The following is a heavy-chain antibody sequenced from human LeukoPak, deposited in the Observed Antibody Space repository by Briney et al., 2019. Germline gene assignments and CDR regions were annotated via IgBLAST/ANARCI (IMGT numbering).Heavy chain of an antibody. J-gene: IGHJ4*02. V-gene: IGHV3-74*01. D-gene: IGHD5-18*01. CDR2: IKTDGSST. Sequence: GGALRLSCAASRFTFSNYLMHWVRQAPGKGLVWVSRIKTDGSSTFYADSVKGRFTISRDNAKNTMYLLMNSLRVEDTAVYYGVSVTALDYWGQGTLVTVSS. CDR3: VSVTALDY. CDR1: RFTFSNYL.